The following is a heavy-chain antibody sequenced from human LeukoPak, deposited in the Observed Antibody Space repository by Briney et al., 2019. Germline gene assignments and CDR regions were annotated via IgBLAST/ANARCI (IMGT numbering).Heavy chain of an antibody. V-gene: IGHV3-23*01. CDR2: ITGDGSST. CDR1: GFTFSNYA. CDR3: AKARIVVVTALDY. Sequence: GGSVRLSCAASGFTFSNYAMGWVRQAPGQGLEWVSAITGDGSSTYNADSVKGRFTVSRDNSKNTLYMQMNSLRAEDTATYYCAKARIVVVTALDYWGQGTLVIVSS. J-gene: IGHJ4*02. D-gene: IGHD2-21*02.